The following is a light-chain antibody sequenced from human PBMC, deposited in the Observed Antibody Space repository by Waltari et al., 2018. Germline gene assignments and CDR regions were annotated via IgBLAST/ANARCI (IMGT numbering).Light chain of an antibody. CDR2: KAS. Sequence: DIQMTQSPSTLSASVGDRVTITCRASQSISSWLAWYQQKPGKAPKLLIYKASSLGSGVPSRFSGSGSGTEFTLTISSLQPDDFATYYCQQYNSYSPPWTFGQGTKVEIK. CDR1: QSISSW. CDR3: QQYNSYSPPWT. V-gene: IGKV1-5*03. J-gene: IGKJ1*01.